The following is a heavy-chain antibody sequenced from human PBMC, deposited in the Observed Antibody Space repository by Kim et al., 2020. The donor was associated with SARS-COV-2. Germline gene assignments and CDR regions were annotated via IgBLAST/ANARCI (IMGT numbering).Heavy chain of an antibody. CDR3: AGGLSISSGSYLYYYYGMDV. V-gene: IGHV4-61*02. CDR2: IYTSGST. Sequence: SETLSLTCTVSGGSISSGSYYWSWIRQPAGKGLEWIGRIYTSGSTNYNPSLKSRVTISVDTSKNQFSLKLSSVTAADTAVYYCAGGLSISSGSYLYYYYGMDVWGQGTTVTVSS. CDR1: GGSISSGSYY. D-gene: IGHD1-26*01. J-gene: IGHJ6*02.